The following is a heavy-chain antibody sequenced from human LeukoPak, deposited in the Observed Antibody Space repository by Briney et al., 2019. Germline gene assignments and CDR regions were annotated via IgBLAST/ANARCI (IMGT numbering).Heavy chain of an antibody. Sequence: ETLSLTCAVSGYSISSGYYWGWIRQPPGKGLEWIGRIYHSGSTYYNPSLKSRVTISVDTSKNHFSLNLGSVTAADTAVYYCARQLTVAGDAFDIWGQGTMVTVSS. CDR3: ARQLTVAGDAFDI. D-gene: IGHD6-13*01. J-gene: IGHJ3*02. V-gene: IGHV4-38-2*01. CDR1: GYSISSGYY. CDR2: IYHSGST.